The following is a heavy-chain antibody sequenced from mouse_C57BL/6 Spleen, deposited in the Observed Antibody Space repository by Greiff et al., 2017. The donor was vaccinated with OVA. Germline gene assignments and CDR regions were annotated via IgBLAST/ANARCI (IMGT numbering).Heavy chain of an antibody. CDR1: GYTFTSYW. CDR2: IDPNSGGT. CDR3: AGEYWSSGPVIDY. J-gene: IGHJ2*01. Sequence: QVQLQQPGAELVKPGASVKLSCKASGYTFTSYWMHWVKQRPGRGLEWIGRIDPNSGGTKYNEKFKSKATLTVDKPSSTAYMQLSSLTSEDSAVDYGAGEYWSSGPVIDYWGQGTTLTVSS. V-gene: IGHV1-72*01. D-gene: IGHD5-2*01.